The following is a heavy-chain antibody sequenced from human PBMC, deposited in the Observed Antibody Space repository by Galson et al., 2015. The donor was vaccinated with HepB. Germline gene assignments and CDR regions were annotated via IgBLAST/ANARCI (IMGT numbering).Heavy chain of an antibody. J-gene: IGHJ3*01. Sequence: SVKVSCKASGYKFTSHGISWVRQAPGQGLEWMAWISAYNGDTNYAQKFHGRVTMTTDTSTSTAYMELRSLRSDDTAVYYCAGYGNGYYYVPFDLWGLGTMVTVSS. D-gene: IGHD3-22*01. CDR2: ISAYNGDT. CDR1: GYKFTSHG. V-gene: IGHV1-18*01. CDR3: AGYGNGYYYVPFDL.